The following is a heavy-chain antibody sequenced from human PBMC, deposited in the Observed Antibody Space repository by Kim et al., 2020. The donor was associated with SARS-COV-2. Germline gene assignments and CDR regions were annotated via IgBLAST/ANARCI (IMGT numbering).Heavy chain of an antibody. Sequence: GGSLRLSCAASGFTFSRYWMHWVRQAPGKGLVLVSRIESDGSSTAYADFVKGRFTISRDNAKNTLFLQMNSLRAEDAAVYYCARYPSATAGFLDYWGQGILVTISS. J-gene: IGHJ4*02. CDR1: GFTFSRYW. CDR2: IESDGSST. D-gene: IGHD6-13*01. CDR3: ARYPSATAGFLDY. V-gene: IGHV3-74*01.